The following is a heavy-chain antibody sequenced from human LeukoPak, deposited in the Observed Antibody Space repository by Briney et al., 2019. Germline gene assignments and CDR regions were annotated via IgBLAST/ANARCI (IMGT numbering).Heavy chain of an antibody. D-gene: IGHD1-1*01. CDR2: ITAYDGDT. Sequence: GASVKVSCKASGFSFPSYGISWVRQAAGQGLEWIGWITAYDGDTNYAEKFQGRVTMATDTSTSTASMELWSLRSDDTAVYYCARDWQLPSGPDVFDIWGQGTVVTVSS. J-gene: IGHJ3*02. V-gene: IGHV1-18*01. CDR1: GFSFPSYG. CDR3: ARDWQLPSGPDVFDI.